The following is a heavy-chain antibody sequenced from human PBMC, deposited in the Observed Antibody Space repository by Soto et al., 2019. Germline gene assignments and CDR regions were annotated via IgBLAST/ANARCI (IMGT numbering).Heavy chain of an antibody. D-gene: IGHD3-16*01. CDR3: ARLSNPWGNSVMDY. J-gene: IGHJ4*02. V-gene: IGHV4-31*03. CDR1: GGSISSGGYY. Sequence: QVQLQESGPGLVKPSQTLSLTCTVSGGSISSGGYYWSWIRQHPGKGLEWIGYIYYSGSTYFNPSLKSRGTISVDTSKNQFSLKLSSVTAADTAVYYWARLSNPWGNSVMDYWGQGTLVTVSS. CDR2: IYYSGST.